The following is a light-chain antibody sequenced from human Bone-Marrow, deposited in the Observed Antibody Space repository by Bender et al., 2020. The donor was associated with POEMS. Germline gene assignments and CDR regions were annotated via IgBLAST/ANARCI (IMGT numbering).Light chain of an antibody. J-gene: IGLJ2*01. CDR3: SSYGGDNNVL. CDR2: DVS. Sequence: QSALTQPASVSESPGQSITISCTGSSSDVGGYDYVSWYQQHPGKAPKLMIYDVSNRPSGVSDRFSGSKSGNTASLSVSGLQAEDEAVYYCSSYGGDNNVLFGGGTKVTVL. CDR1: SSDVGGYDY. V-gene: IGLV2-14*01.